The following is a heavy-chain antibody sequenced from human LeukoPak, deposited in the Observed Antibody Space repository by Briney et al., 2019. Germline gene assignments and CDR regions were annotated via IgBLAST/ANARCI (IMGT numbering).Heavy chain of an antibody. D-gene: IGHD3-10*01. Sequence: GGSLRLSCAASGFTFSSYSMNWVRQAPGKGLEWVSSISSSSSYIYYADSVKGRFTISRDNAKNSLYLQMNSLRAEDTAVYYCARGGYYGSGIPHLPPGYYYYMDVWGKGTTVTVSS. CDR3: ARGGYYGSGIPHLPPGYYYYMDV. V-gene: IGHV3-21*01. CDR1: GFTFSSYS. CDR2: ISSSSSYI. J-gene: IGHJ6*03.